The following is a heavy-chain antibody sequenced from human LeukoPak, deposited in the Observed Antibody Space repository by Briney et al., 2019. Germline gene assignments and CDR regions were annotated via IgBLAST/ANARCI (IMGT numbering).Heavy chain of an antibody. CDR2: VTGSGDTT. CDR3: AKGTSTIAARPDI. V-gene: IGHV3-23*01. J-gene: IGHJ4*02. D-gene: IGHD6-6*01. Sequence: GGSLRLSCAASGLAFDRYAMNWVRQAPGEGLEWVSVVTGSGDTTYYADSVKGRFTISRDNSKNTLYLQMNSLRAEDTAVYYCAKGTSTIAARPDIWGQGTRVTVSS. CDR1: GLAFDRYA.